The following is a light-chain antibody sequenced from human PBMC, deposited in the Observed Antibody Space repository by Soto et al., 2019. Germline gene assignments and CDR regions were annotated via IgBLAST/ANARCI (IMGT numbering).Light chain of an antibody. J-gene: IGLJ7*01. CDR1: SGHSNYA. CDR3: QTWGTGSAIVV. Sequence: QLVLTQSPSASASLGASVKLTCTLSSGHSNYAIAWHLQQPEKGPRYLMKVNSGGSHIKGDGIPDRFSGSSSGAERYLFISSLQSEDEADYYCQTWGTGSAIVVFGGGTKLTVL. V-gene: IGLV4-69*01. CDR2: VNSGGSH.